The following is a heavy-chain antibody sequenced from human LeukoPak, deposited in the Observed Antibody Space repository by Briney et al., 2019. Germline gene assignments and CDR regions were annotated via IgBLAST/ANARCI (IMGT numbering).Heavy chain of an antibody. J-gene: IGHJ4*02. V-gene: IGHV1-2*02. CDR1: GYTFTGFY. Sequence: ASVKDSCKASGYTFTGFYIHWVRQAPGQGLEWMGWINPDRGGRNYEQKFQGRVTLTRDTSINTAYMELSGLTSDDTAVYYCVREDFVVIPAAMRGDYWGQGTLVIVSS. CDR2: INPDRGGR. D-gene: IGHD2-2*01. CDR3: VREDFVVIPAAMRGDY.